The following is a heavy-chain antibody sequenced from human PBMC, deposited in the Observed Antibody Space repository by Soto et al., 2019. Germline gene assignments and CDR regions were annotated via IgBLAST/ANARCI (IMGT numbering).Heavy chain of an antibody. Sequence: PGGSLRLSCAASGFTFRSYAMSWVRQAPGKGLEWVSAISGSGGSTYYAVSVKGRFTISRDNCKNTLYLQMNSLRAEDAAVYYCAKGIVYYYDSSGYFAYWGQGTLVTVSS. CDR1: GFTFRSYA. CDR2: ISGSGGST. D-gene: IGHD3-22*01. CDR3: AKGIVYYYDSSGYFAY. J-gene: IGHJ4*02. V-gene: IGHV3-23*01.